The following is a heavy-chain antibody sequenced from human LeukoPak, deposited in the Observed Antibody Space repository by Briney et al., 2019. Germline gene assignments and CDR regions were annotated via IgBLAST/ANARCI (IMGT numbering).Heavy chain of an antibody. Sequence: PGGSLRLSCAASGFTFSSYAMSWVRQAPGKGLEWVSAISGSGGSTYYADSVKGRFTISRDNSKHTLYLQMNSLRAEDTAVYYCAKNPGVVWGRMDVWGQGTTVTVSS. V-gene: IGHV3-23*01. CDR2: ISGSGGST. J-gene: IGHJ6*02. D-gene: IGHD3-3*01. CDR1: GFTFSSYA. CDR3: AKNPGVVWGRMDV.